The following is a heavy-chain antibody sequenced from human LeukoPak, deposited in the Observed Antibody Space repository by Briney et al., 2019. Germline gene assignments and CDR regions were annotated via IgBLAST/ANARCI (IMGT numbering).Heavy chain of an antibody. D-gene: IGHD1-26*01. J-gene: IGHJ5*02. Sequence: SETLSLTCTVSGGSISGYYWSWIRQPPGKGLEWIGEINHSGSTNYNPSLKSRVTISVDTSKNQFSLKLSSVTAADTAVYYCARALVWELQMGNWFDPWGQGTLVTVSS. CDR1: GGSISGYY. CDR3: ARALVWELQMGNWFDP. CDR2: INHSGST. V-gene: IGHV4-34*01.